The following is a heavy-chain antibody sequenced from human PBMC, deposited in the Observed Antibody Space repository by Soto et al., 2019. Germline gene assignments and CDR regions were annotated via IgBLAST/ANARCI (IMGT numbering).Heavy chain of an antibody. CDR3: AKGFNTVVVPAAMRSYYYYGMDV. Sequence: GGSLRLSCAASGFTFSSYAMSWVRQAPGKGLEWVSAISGSGGSTYYADSVKGRFTISRDNSKNTLYLQMNSLRAEDTVVYYCAKGFNTVVVPAAMRSYYYYGMDVWGQGTTVTVSS. CDR1: GFTFSSYA. D-gene: IGHD2-2*01. CDR2: ISGSGGST. V-gene: IGHV3-23*01. J-gene: IGHJ6*02.